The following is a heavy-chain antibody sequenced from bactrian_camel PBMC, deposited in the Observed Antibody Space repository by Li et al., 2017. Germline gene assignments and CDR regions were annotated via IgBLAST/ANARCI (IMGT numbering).Heavy chain of an antibody. CDR1: GITYSKYC. CDR3: ALRDATGWVYEYTY. V-gene: IGHV3S1*01. J-gene: IGHJ4*01. CDR2: IYSGSGTT. Sequence: HVQLVESGGGSAQAGGSLKLSCVASGITYSKYCMGWFRQAPGKEREGVAAIYSGSGTTDYADSVKGRFTISRDNSKNTLYLQLNALKTEDTAMYYCALRDATGWVYEYTYWGQGTQVTVS. D-gene: IGHD5*01.